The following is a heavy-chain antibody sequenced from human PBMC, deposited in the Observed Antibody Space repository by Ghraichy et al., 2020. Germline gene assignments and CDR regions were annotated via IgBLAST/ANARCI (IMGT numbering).Heavy chain of an antibody. CDR3: AKDFMGGVGYCSGGSCYSLDY. J-gene: IGHJ4*02. CDR1: GFTFSSYA. CDR2: ISGSGGST. V-gene: IGHV3-23*01. D-gene: IGHD2-15*01. Sequence: SCAASGFTFSSYAMSWVRQAPGKGLEWVSAISGSGGSTYYADSVKGRFTISRDNSKNTLYLQMNSLRAEDTAVYYCAKDFMGGVGYCSGGSCYSLDYWGQGTLVTVSS.